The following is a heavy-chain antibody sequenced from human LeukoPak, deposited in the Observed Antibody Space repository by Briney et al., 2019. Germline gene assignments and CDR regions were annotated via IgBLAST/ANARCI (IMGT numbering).Heavy chain of an antibody. CDR3: ARNQQLGGHSYYYYGMDV. CDR2: ISGSRGST. J-gene: IGHJ6*02. D-gene: IGHD3-16*01. V-gene: IGHV3-23*01. Sequence: GGSPRLSCAASGFTFSSYAMSWVRQAPGKGLEWVSAISGSRGSTYYADSVKGRFTISSDNTKNTLYLQMNSLRADDTAIYYCARNQQLGGHSYYYYGMDVWGQGTTVTVSS. CDR1: GFTFSSYA.